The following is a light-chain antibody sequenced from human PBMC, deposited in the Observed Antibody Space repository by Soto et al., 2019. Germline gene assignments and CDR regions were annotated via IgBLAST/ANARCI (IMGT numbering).Light chain of an antibody. CDR2: EVR. V-gene: IGLV2-14*01. CDR3: SSYRSSTTFV. CDR1: SSDVGAYNY. J-gene: IGLJ1*01. Sequence: QSVLTQPASVSGSPGQSITISCTGTSSDVGAYNYVSWYQPYAGKAPKVVMFEVRKRPSGVSNRFSGSKSGDTASLTISGLQAEDEADYYCSSYRSSTTFVFGTGTKVTVL.